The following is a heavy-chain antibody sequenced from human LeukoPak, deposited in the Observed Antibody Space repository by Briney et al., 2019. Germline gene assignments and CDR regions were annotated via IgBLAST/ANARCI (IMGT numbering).Heavy chain of an antibody. CDR3: AKVPTGYCSGGSCHLDY. V-gene: IGHV3-23*01. Sequence: PGGSLRLSCAASGFTFSSYAMSWVRQAPGKGLEWVSAISGSGGSTYYADSVKGRFTISRDNSKNTLYLQMNSLRAEDTAVYYCAKVPTGYCSGGSCHLDYWGQGTLVTVSS. CDR1: GFTFSSYA. D-gene: IGHD2-15*01. CDR2: ISGSGGST. J-gene: IGHJ4*02.